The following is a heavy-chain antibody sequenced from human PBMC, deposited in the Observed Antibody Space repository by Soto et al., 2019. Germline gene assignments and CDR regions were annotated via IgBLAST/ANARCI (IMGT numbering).Heavy chain of an antibody. D-gene: IGHD6-13*01. CDR1: GYTFTSYA. Sequence: ASVKVSCKASGYTFTSYAMHWVRQAPGQRLEWMGWINAGNGNTKYSQKFQGRVTITRDTSASTAYMELSSLRSEDTAVYYCARDRVAAAGLFWFDPWGQGTLVTVS. V-gene: IGHV1-3*01. CDR2: INAGNGNT. CDR3: ARDRVAAAGLFWFDP. J-gene: IGHJ5*02.